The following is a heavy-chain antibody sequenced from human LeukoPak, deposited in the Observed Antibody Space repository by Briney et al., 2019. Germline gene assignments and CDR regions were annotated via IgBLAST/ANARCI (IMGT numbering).Heavy chain of an antibody. J-gene: IGHJ4*02. D-gene: IGHD6-19*01. CDR2: IDSGGGAT. CDR3: ANEAVVGTLAY. V-gene: IGHV3-23*01. Sequence: PGGSLRLSCAASGFTFSSYAMSWVRQAPGKGLQWVSSIDSGGGATYYADSVKGRFTISRDNSKNTLYLQMNSLRAEDTAVYYCANEAVVGTLAYWGQGTLVTVSS. CDR1: GFTFSSYA.